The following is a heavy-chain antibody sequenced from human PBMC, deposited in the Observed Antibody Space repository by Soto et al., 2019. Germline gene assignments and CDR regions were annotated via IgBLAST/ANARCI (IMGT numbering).Heavy chain of an antibody. CDR2: INGDGTSI. J-gene: IGHJ5*02. CDR1: GFTLSSHW. V-gene: IGHV3-74*01. Sequence: LRLSCAASGFTLSSHWMHWVRQAPGKGPVWVSRINGDGTSISYADSVEGRFTVSRDNAKNTLYLQMNSLRAEDTAVYYCAREIIVVNGKIRWCDPWGQGTLVTVSS. D-gene: IGHD2-15*01. CDR3: AREIIVVNGKIRWCDP.